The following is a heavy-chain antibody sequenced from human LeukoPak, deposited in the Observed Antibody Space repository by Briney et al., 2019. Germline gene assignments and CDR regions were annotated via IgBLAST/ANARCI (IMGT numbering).Heavy chain of an antibody. CDR3: AKCAQSYGNDAFDT. CDR2: IRGGGAGA. J-gene: IGHJ3*02. V-gene: IGHV3-23*01. CDR1: EFTFSSFA. Sequence: GGSLRLSCAASEFTFSSFAMSWVRQAPGKGLEWVSYIRGGGAGALYADSVRGRFTISRDNSKSTLYLQMNSLRVEDTAVYYCAKCAQSYGNDAFDTWGPGTMVTVPS. D-gene: IGHD3-16*01.